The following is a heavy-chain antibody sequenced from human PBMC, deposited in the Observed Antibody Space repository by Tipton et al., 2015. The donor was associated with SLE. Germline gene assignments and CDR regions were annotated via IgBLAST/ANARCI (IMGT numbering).Heavy chain of an antibody. CDR1: GFIFSRYW. CDR3: ARAGGVVVGAGVIGDAFDI. D-gene: IGHD2-15*01. J-gene: IGHJ3*02. Sequence: GSLRLSCAASGFIFSRYWMTWVRQAPGKGLEWVANIKQDGSEKYYVDSVKGRFTISRDNGKNSLYLQMNSLRAEDTALYYCARAGGVVVGAGVIGDAFDIWGQGTMVTVYS. V-gene: IGHV3-7*01. CDR2: IKQDGSEK.